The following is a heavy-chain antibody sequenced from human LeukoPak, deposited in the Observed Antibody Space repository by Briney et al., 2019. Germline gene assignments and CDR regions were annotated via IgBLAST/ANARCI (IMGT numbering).Heavy chain of an antibody. Sequence: GGSLRLSCAASGSTFDDYTMHWVRQAPGKGLEWVSLISWDGGSTYYADSVKGRFTISRDNSKNSLYLQMNSLRTEDTALYYCAKDTGRRGWFGELLYPPSLDYWGQGTLVTVSS. CDR1: GSTFDDYT. D-gene: IGHD3-10*01. J-gene: IGHJ4*02. V-gene: IGHV3-43*01. CDR3: AKDTGRRGWFGELLYPPSLDY. CDR2: ISWDGGST.